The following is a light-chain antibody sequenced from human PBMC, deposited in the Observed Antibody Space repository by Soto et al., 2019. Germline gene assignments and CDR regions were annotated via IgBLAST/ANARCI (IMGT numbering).Light chain of an antibody. Sequence: QSVLTQPPSVSGSPGQSITISCTGTSTDVGGYNYVSWYQHHPGKAPKLMICGVNNRPSGVSNRFSGSKSGNTASLTISGLQAEDEADYYCSSYTTSSTLGHVFGTGTKVTVL. V-gene: IGLV2-14*01. J-gene: IGLJ1*01. CDR3: SSYTTSSTLGHV. CDR2: GVN. CDR1: STDVGGYNY.